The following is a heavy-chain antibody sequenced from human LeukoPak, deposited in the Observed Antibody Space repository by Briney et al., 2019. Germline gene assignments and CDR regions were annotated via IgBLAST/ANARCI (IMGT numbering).Heavy chain of an antibody. D-gene: IGHD3-16*01. V-gene: IGHV3-23*01. CDR2: IRNSGSST. CDR1: GFTFNNSA. CDR3: AKGPGYVYVSYFDY. J-gene: IGHJ4*02. Sequence: GGSLRLSCTTSGFTFNNSAMSWVRQAPGKRLEWVSGIRNSGSSTYYADSVKGRFTISRDNSKNTLYLQMNSLRVEDTAVYYCAKGPGYVYVSYFDYWGQGTLVTVSS.